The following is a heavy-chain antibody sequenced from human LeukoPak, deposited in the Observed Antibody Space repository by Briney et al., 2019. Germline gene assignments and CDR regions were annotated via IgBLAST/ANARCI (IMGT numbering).Heavy chain of an antibody. D-gene: IGHD3-22*01. J-gene: IGHJ4*02. CDR1: GFTFSSYT. CDR3: AREGYYDSSGYSDAGIDY. V-gene: IGHV3-30*04. CDR2: ISYDGSTK. Sequence: PGGSLRLSCAASGFTFSSYTMHWVRQAPGKGLEWVAVISYDGSTKYYADSMKGRFTISRDNSKNTLYLQMNSLRAEDTAVYYCAREGYYDSSGYSDAGIDYWVQGSLVTVSS.